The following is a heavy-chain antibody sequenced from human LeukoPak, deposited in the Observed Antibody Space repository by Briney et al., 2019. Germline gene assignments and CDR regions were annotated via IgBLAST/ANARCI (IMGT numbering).Heavy chain of an antibody. J-gene: IGHJ4*02. Sequence: SETLSLXCTVSGGSISSYYWSWIRQPPGKGLEWIGYIYYSGSTNYNPSLKSRVTISVDTSKSQFSLKLSSVTAADTAVYYCARQGGYDSSGYLDFWGQGTLVTVSS. CDR1: GGSISSYY. V-gene: IGHV4-59*08. CDR2: IYYSGST. D-gene: IGHD3-22*01. CDR3: ARQGGYDSSGYLDF.